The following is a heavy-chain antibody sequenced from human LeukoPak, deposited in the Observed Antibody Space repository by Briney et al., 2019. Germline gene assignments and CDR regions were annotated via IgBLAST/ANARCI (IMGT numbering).Heavy chain of an antibody. J-gene: IGHJ5*02. Sequence: SEALSLTCTVSGGSISSYYWSWIRQPPGKGLEWIGYIYYSGSTYYNPSLKSRVTISVDTSKNQFSLKLSSVTAADTAVYYCATKETYYYDSSGYYSSWGQGTLVTVSS. V-gene: IGHV4-59*06. CDR3: ATKETYYYDSSGYYSS. CDR1: GGSISSYY. CDR2: IYYSGST. D-gene: IGHD3-22*01.